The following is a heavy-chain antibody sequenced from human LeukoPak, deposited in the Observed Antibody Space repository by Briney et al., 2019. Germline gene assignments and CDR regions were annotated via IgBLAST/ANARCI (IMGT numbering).Heavy chain of an antibody. J-gene: IGHJ4*02. Sequence: GGSLRHSCAASGFTFDDYAMDWVRQDLGKGVEWVSLISWDGGSAYYADSVKGRFTISRDNSKTSLYLQMHSLRTEDTAVYSCAKDTGGSGSYTFSADYWGQGTLVTVSS. CDR3: AKDTGGSGSYTFSADY. CDR2: ISWDGGSA. V-gene: IGHV3-43D*03. D-gene: IGHD3-10*01. CDR1: GFTFDDYA.